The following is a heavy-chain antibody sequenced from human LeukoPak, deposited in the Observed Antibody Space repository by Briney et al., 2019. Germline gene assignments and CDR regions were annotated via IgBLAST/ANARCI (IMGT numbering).Heavy chain of an antibody. CDR2: IYYSGST. Sequence: SETLSLTCTVSGGSISSSSYYWGWIRQPPGKGLEWIGGIYYSGSTYYNPSLKSRVTISVDTSKNQFSLKLSSVTAADTAVYYSYGDTAMANLNWGQGTLVTVSS. V-gene: IGHV4-39*01. CDR3: YGDTAMANLN. D-gene: IGHD5-18*01. CDR1: GGSISSSSYY. J-gene: IGHJ4*02.